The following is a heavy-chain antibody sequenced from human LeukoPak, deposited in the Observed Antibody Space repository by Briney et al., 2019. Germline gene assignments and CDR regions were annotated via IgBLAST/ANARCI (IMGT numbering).Heavy chain of an antibody. D-gene: IGHD2-15*01. V-gene: IGHV1-69*01. CDR1: GGTFSSYA. J-gene: IGHJ6*03. CDR2: IIPIFGTA. Sequence: SVKVSCKASGGTFSSYAISWVRQAPGQGLEWMGGIIPIFGTANYAQKFQGRVTITADESTSTAYMELSSLRSEDTAVYYCARSHRGVVGGYYSYYMDVWGKGTTVTVSS. CDR3: ARSHRGVVGGYYSYYMDV.